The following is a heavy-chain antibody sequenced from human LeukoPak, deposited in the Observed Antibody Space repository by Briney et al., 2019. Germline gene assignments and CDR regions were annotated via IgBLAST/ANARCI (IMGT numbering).Heavy chain of an antibody. CDR1: GFTVSSNY. CDR3: ARGDSSGWYPFFDY. CDR2: IYSGGST. Sequence: GGSLRLSCAASGFTVSSNYMSWVRQAPGKGLEWVSVIYSGGSTYYADSVKGRFTISRDNSKNTLYLQMNSPRAEDTAVYYCARGDSSGWYPFFDYWGQGTLVTVSS. D-gene: IGHD6-19*01. J-gene: IGHJ4*02. V-gene: IGHV3-66*02.